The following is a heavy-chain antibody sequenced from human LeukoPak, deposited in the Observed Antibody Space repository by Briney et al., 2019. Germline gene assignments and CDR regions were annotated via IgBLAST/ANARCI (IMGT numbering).Heavy chain of an antibody. CDR2: IRYDGSNK. V-gene: IGHV3-30*02. CDR3: AKDETTKSTQYYFDY. Sequence: GGSLRLSCAASGFTFSSYGMHWVRQAPGKGLEWVAFIRYDGSNKYYADSVKGRFTISRDNSKNTLYLQMNSLRAEDTAVYYCAKDETTKSTQYYFDYWGQGTLVTVSS. CDR1: GFTFSSYG. J-gene: IGHJ4*02. D-gene: IGHD1-1*01.